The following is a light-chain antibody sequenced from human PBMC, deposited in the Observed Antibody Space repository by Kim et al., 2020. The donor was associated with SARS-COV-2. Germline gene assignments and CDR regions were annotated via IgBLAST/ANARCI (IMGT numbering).Light chain of an antibody. CDR2: AAS. V-gene: IGKV1-9*01. CDR3: QLGLT. Sequence: SSLSASVGDRVTITFRASQGFSSYLAWYQQKPGKAPKLLMYAASTLQSGVPSRFSGSGSGTDFTLTISSLQPEDFAAYYCQLGLTFGGGTKVDIK. J-gene: IGKJ4*01. CDR1: QGFSSY.